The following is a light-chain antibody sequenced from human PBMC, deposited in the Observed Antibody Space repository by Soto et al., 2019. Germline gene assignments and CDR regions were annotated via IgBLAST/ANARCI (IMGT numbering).Light chain of an antibody. CDR3: QQSYRTPYP. J-gene: IGKJ2*01. V-gene: IGKV1-39*01. CDR1: QSISSY. Sequence: DIQMTQSPSSLSASVGDRVTITCRANQSISSYLNWYQQKPWKAPKLLIYAASTLQRGVSSRFSGSGSGTDFTLTIRSLQLDDFATYYCQQSYRTPYPFGQGTKVDIK. CDR2: AAS.